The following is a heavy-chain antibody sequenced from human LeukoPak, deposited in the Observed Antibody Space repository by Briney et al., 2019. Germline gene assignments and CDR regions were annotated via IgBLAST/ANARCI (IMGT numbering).Heavy chain of an antibody. D-gene: IGHD6-19*01. CDR1: GGSISSSSYY. CDR2: IYYSGST. CDR3: ASSSSGWYSLFYY. J-gene: IGHJ4*02. V-gene: IGHV4-39*07. Sequence: PSETLSLTCTVSGGSISSSSYYWGWIRQPPGKGLEWIGSIYYSGSTYYNPSLKSRVTISVDTSKNQFSLKLSSVTAADTAVYYCASSSSGWYSLFYYWGQGTLVTVSS.